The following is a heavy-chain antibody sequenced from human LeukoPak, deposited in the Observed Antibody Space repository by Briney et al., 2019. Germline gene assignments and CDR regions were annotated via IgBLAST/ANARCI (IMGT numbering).Heavy chain of an antibody. V-gene: IGHV4-31*03. CDR1: GGSISSGGYY. CDR2: IYYSGST. D-gene: IGHD4-17*01. CDR3: ARDNGDYLDY. J-gene: IGHJ4*02. Sequence: SETLSLTCTVSGGSISSGGYYWSWIRQHPGKGLEWIGYIYYSGSTYYNPSLKSRVTISVDTSKNQFSLKLSSVTAADTAVYYRARDNGDYLDYWGQGTLVTVSS.